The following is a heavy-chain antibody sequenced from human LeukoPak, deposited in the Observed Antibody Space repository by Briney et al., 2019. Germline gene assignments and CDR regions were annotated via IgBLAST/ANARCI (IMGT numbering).Heavy chain of an antibody. Sequence: GGSLRVSCKASGYTFTSYSISWVRQAPGQGLEWVRWISAYNGNANYVQRLQGRVTLTTDTSTSTAHMELRSLGSDDTAVYYCAREAYTTGADYWGQGTLVTVSS. V-gene: IGHV1-18*01. J-gene: IGHJ4*02. CDR1: GYTFTSYS. CDR2: ISAYNGNA. D-gene: IGHD3-16*01. CDR3: AREAYTTGADY.